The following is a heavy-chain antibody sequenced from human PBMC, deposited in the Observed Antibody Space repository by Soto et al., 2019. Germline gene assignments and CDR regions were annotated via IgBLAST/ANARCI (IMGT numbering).Heavy chain of an antibody. CDR3: ATGVIWIGYFTVDS. Sequence: QVLLVQSGAEVKKPGSSVKISCKASGGSFGNSAINWVRQTPGQGLEWLGGFIPVYRTLNYAQKFQGSVTITVDESTGTAYMTLNSLASNDTAVYYCATGVIWIGYFTVDSWGQGTRVTVSS. CDR1: GGSFGNSA. J-gene: IGHJ4*02. V-gene: IGHV1-69*01. D-gene: IGHD3-3*01. CDR2: FIPVYRTL.